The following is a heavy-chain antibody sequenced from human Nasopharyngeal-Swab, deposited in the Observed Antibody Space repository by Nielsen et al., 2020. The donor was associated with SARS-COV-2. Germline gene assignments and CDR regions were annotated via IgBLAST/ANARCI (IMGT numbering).Heavy chain of an antibody. Sequence: GESLKISCKGSGYSFTSYWIGWVRQMPGKGPEWMGIIYPGDSDTRYNPSFQGQVTISADKSISTAYLQWSSLKASDTAMYYCARYSSSWTGWFDPWGQGTLVTVSS. CDR2: IYPGDSDT. D-gene: IGHD6-13*01. V-gene: IGHV5-51*01. CDR1: GYSFTSYW. CDR3: ARYSSSWTGWFDP. J-gene: IGHJ5*02.